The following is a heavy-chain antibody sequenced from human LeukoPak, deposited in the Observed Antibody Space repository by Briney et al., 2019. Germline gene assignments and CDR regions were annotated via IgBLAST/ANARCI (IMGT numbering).Heavy chain of an antibody. CDR2: INPNSGGT. D-gene: IGHD6-19*01. Sequence: GASVKVSCKASGYTFTGYYMHWVRQAPGQGLEWMGWINPNSGGTNYAQKFQGRVTMTRDTSISTSYMELSNLRSDDTAVYYCARGREVAGTVSYWGQGTRVTVSS. CDR3: ARGREVAGTVSY. CDR1: GYTFTGYY. V-gene: IGHV1-2*02. J-gene: IGHJ4*02.